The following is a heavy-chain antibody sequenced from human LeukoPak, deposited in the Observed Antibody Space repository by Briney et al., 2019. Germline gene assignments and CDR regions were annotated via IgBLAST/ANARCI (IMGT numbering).Heavy chain of an antibody. D-gene: IGHD6-19*01. Sequence: GGSLRLSCAASGFTFSSYAMSWVRQAPGKGLEWVSAISGSGGSTYYADSVKGRFTISRDNSKNTLYLQMNSLRAEDTAVYYCARDMSSGWYRKLDYWGQGTLVTVSS. J-gene: IGHJ4*02. CDR2: ISGSGGST. CDR3: ARDMSSGWYRKLDY. CDR1: GFTFSSYA. V-gene: IGHV3-23*01.